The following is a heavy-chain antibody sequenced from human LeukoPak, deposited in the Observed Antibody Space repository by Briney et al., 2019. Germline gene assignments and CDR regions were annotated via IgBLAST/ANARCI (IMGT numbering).Heavy chain of an antibody. D-gene: IGHD6-13*01. CDR1: GGSISSYY. CDR2: IYYSGST. Sequence: SETLSLTCTVSGGSISSYYWSWIRQPPGKGLEWIGTIYYSGSTKNNPSLKSRVTISVDTSKNQFSLKLSSVTAADTAVYYCARQGRGLYGSSWYDYFDYWGQGTLVAVSS. V-gene: IGHV4-59*01. CDR3: ARQGRGLYGSSWYDYFDY. J-gene: IGHJ4*02.